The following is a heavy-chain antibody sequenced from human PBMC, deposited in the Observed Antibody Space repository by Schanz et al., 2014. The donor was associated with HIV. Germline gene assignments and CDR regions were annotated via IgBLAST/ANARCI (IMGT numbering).Heavy chain of an antibody. J-gene: IGHJ6*02. CDR2: ISYDGSNK. Sequence: QVQLVESGGGVVQPGRSLRLSCAASGFTFSTYAMHWVRQAPGKGLEWVAVISYDGSNKYYADSVKGRFTISRDNSKNTLYLQMNSLRAEDRALYYCAREGPTVTPGYYYGMDVWGQGTTVTVSS. CDR1: GFTFSTYA. D-gene: IGHD4-17*01. CDR3: AREGPTVTPGYYYGMDV. V-gene: IGHV3-30*04.